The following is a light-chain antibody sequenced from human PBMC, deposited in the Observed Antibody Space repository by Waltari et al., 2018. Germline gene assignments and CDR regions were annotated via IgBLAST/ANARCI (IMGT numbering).Light chain of an antibody. V-gene: IGLV2-14*03. CDR3: SSYTISSTWV. CDR1: SSDVGGYTF. J-gene: IGLJ3*02. CDR2: DVN. Sequence: QSALTQPASVSGSPGQSITISCTGTSSDVGGYTFVSWYQQHPGKAPKLMIYDVNNRPSGVSNRFSGSKSGNTASLTISGLQAEDEADYFCSSYTISSTWVFGGGTNLTVL.